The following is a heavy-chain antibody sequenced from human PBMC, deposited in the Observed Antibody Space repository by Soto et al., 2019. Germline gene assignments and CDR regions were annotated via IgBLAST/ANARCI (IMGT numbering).Heavy chain of an antibody. J-gene: IGHJ4*02. D-gene: IGHD4-17*01. CDR1: GGSIRDYF. CDR2: IYYSGRT. Sequence: QVQLQESGPGLVKPSETLSLTCTVSGGSIRDYFWTWIRQPPGKGLEWIGYIYYSGRTNYNPSLTSRVYISVDTSKNHFSLQLRSVTAADTAVYYCARVGGDDFGDSGGFDYWGQGTLVTVSS. V-gene: IGHV4-59*01. CDR3: ARVGGDDFGDSGGFDY.